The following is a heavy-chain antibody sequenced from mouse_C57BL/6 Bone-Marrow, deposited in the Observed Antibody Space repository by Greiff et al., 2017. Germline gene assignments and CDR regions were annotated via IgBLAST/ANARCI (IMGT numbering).Heavy chain of an antibody. J-gene: IGHJ4*01. CDR3: VRHYGKHLYYAMDY. CDR1: GYTFTNSN. D-gene: IGHD2-1*01. V-gene: IGHV1-18*01. CDR2: INPNNGGT. Sequence: VQLQQSVPELVKPGASVKIPCTASGYTFTNSNMDWVKQSHGQSLEWIGDINPNNGGTIYNQKFKGKATLTVDTSSSTAYMELRSLTSEDTAVYYCVRHYGKHLYYAMDYWGQGTSVTVSS.